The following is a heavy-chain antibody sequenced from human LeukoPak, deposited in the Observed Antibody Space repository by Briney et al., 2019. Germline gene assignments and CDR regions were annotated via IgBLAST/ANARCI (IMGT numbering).Heavy chain of an antibody. V-gene: IGHV3-21*01. D-gene: IGHD2-2*01. CDR2: ISSSSSYV. CDR3: WTTEKYCSSTSCYHPPSYYYYYMDV. CDR1: GFTFSSYS. Sequence: GGSLRLSCAASGFTFSSYSMNWVRQAPGKGLEWVSSISSSSSYVYYADSVKGRFTISRDNAKNSLYLQMNSLRAEDTAVYYCWTTEKYCSSTSCYHPPSYYYYYMDVWGKGTTVTVSS. J-gene: IGHJ6*03.